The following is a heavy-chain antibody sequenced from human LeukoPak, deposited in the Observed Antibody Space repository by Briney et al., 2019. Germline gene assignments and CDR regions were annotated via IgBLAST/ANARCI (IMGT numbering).Heavy chain of an antibody. CDR2: INHSGST. Sequence: SETLSLTCAVYGGSFSGYYWSWIRQPPGKGLEWIGEINHSGSTNYNPSLKSRVTISVYTSKNQFSLKLSSVTAADTAVYYCATQMLLCHYYWGQGTLVTVSS. J-gene: IGHJ4*02. CDR1: GGSFSGYY. V-gene: IGHV4-34*01. D-gene: IGHD3-10*01. CDR3: ATQMLLCHYY.